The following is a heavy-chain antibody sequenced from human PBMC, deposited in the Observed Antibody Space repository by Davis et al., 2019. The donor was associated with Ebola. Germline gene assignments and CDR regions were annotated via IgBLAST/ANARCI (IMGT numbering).Heavy chain of an antibody. J-gene: IGHJ4*02. Sequence: PGGSLRLSCATSRLTFGRFWMNWVRQAPGKGLEWVANLNQDGSDKYSVDSVKGRFTISRDNSKNTLYLQLNSLRVEDTAVYFCAKDYHDYGDSTHTLDSWGQGTLVTVSS. V-gene: IGHV3-7*04. CDR3: AKDYHDYGDSTHTLDS. CDR2: LNQDGSDK. CDR1: RLTFGRFW. D-gene: IGHD4-17*01.